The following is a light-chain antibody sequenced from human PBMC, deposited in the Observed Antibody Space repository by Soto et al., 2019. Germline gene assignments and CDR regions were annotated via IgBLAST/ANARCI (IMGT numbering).Light chain of an antibody. Sequence: DIQMTQSPSTLSASVGDRVTITCRASQSISSWLSWYQQKPGKAPKLLIYKASSLESAVPSRFSGSGSGTEFTLTISSLPPDDFATYYYQQYNSYSYTFGQGTKLEIK. J-gene: IGKJ2*01. CDR3: QQYNSYSYT. CDR2: KAS. CDR1: QSISSW. V-gene: IGKV1-5*03.